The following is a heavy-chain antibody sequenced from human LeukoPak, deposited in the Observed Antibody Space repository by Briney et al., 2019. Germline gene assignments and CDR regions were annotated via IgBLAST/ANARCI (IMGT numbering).Heavy chain of an antibody. V-gene: IGHV3-23*01. D-gene: IGHD3-10*01. J-gene: IGHJ6*02. Sequence: GGSLRLSCAASGFTFSSYAMSWVRQAPGKGLEWVSAISGSGGSTYYAAPVKGRFTISRDDSKNTLYLQMNSLKTEDTAVYYCTTYYYGSGNYYKLDVWGQGTTVTVSS. CDR3: TTYYYGSGNYYKLDV. CDR2: ISGSGGST. CDR1: GFTFSSYA.